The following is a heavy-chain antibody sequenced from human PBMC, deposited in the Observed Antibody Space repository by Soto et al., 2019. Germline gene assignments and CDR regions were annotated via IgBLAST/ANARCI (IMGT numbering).Heavy chain of an antibody. J-gene: IGHJ4*02. D-gene: IGHD3-10*01. CDR3: ASDSYYYASDY. CDR2: ISGSGTTT. V-gene: IGHV3-11*01. Sequence: KPEGSLRLSCAASGFIFSAQYMTWIRQAPGKGLEWVSYISGSGTTTHYTDSVKGRFTVSRDNAKNSVYLQMNSLRAEDTAVYYCASDSYYYASDYWGQGPLVTVPS. CDR1: GFIFSAQY.